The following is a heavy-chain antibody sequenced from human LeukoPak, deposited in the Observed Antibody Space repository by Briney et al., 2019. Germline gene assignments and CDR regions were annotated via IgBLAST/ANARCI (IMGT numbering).Heavy chain of an antibody. CDR3: VYSHSGRFSMAV. Sequence: ASVTISCKASGNSFNTYNLHWVRQAPGEGLSWLGIIDPSSGGTSYAQKFQVRFTMTRDTSTGTVYMYLSSLRSEDTAVYYCVYSHSGRFSMAVWGKGTPVSVSS. V-gene: IGHV1-46*02. J-gene: IGHJ6*03. D-gene: IGHD2-15*01. CDR1: GNSFNTYN. CDR2: IDPSSGGT.